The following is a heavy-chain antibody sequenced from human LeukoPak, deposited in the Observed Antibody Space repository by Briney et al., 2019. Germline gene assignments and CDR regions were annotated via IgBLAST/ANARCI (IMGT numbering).Heavy chain of an antibody. Sequence: ASVKVSCKASGYTFTSYTIHWVRHAPGQGLEWMGWITPSGGTNYPQKFQGRVAITWHTSITTAYMDLSRLTSDDTAVYYCARDRYGDGFAHLDYWGQGALVTVSP. CDR1: GYTFTSYT. D-gene: IGHD5-24*01. CDR2: ITPSGGT. J-gene: IGHJ4*02. CDR3: ARDRYGDGFAHLDY. V-gene: IGHV1-2*02.